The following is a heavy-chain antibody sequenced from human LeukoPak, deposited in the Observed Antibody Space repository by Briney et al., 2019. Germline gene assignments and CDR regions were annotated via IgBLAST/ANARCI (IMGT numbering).Heavy chain of an antibody. J-gene: IGHJ3*01. V-gene: IGHV5-51*04. CDR2: IYPCDSDT. CDR1: GYSLPNYR. Sequence: GEALIIYCICSGYSLPNYRLGWVRQMPREGLEWMGIIYPCDSDTTYNPSYHSKFTISADKHVRTAYLKGSSLKASDTAMYYCARSRAETVPVWGSYRHHDAFYVLGQGKMVTVVS. D-gene: IGHD3-16*02. CDR3: ARSRAETVPVWGSYRHHDAFYV.